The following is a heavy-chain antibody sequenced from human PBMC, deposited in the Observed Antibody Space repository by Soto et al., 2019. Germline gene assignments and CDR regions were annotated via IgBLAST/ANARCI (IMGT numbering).Heavy chain of an antibody. V-gene: IGHV4-31*03. CDR3: ARSSTIFGVVRSFDY. CDR1: GGSISSGGYY. D-gene: IGHD3-3*01. Sequence: SETLSLTCTVSGGSISSGGYYWSWIRQHPGKGLEWIGYIYYSGSTYYNPSLKSRVTISVDTSKNQFSLKLSSVTAADTAVYYCARSSTIFGVVRSFDYWGQGTLVTVSS. CDR2: IYYSGST. J-gene: IGHJ4*02.